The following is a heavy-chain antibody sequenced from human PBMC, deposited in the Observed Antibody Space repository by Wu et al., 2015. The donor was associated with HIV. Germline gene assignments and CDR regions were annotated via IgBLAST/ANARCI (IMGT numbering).Heavy chain of an antibody. CDR1: GGTFSTYT. J-gene: IGHJ4*02. D-gene: IGHD3-16*01. Sequence: QVQLVQSGAEVKKPGSSVKVSCKASGGTFSTYTMNWVRQAPGQGLEWMGRIIPALGTVKYAQNFQGRVTITTDGTDESTSTAYMELSSLRSDDTAIYYCVRDYLNSHYDILIASYTPRFDHWGQGTLVTVSS. CDR3: VRDYLNSHYDILIASYTPRFDH. V-gene: IGHV1-69*16. CDR2: IIPALGTV.